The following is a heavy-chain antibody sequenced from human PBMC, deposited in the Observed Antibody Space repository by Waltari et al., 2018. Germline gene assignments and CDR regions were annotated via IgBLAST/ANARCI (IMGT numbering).Heavy chain of an antibody. D-gene: IGHD3-22*01. J-gene: IGHJ1*01. CDR2: NYPGDSET. CDR3: ARAMSNYYDSSGYPPAEYFQH. V-gene: IGHV5-51*03. Sequence: EVQLVQSGAEVKKPGESLKISCKGSGYSFTSYWIGWVRQIPGKGLGWMGINYPGDSETRYSRSFQGQVAISADNSISTAYLQWSSLKASDTAMYYCARAMSNYYDSSGYPPAEYFQHWGQGTLVTVSS. CDR1: GYSFTSYW.